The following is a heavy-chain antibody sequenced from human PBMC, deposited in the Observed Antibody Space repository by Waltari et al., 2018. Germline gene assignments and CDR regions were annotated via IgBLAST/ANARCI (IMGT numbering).Heavy chain of an antibody. Sequence: EVQLVESGGGLVQPGGSLRLSCAASGFTFSSYSMNWVRQAPGKGLAWVSYISSSSSTIYYADSVKGRFTISSDNAKNSLYLQMNSLRAEDTAVYYCARVGLRFSHWWRKGVKDGMDVWGQGTTVTVSS. J-gene: IGHJ6*02. CDR2: ISSSSSTI. V-gene: IGHV3-48*01. CDR1: GFTFSSYS. D-gene: IGHD3-3*01. CDR3: ARVGLRFSHWWRKGVKDGMDV.